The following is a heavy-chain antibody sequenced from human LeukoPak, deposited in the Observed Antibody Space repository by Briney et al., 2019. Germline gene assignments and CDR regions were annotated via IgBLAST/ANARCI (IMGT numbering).Heavy chain of an antibody. CDR1: GFTFSSYA. D-gene: IGHD3-10*01. CDR2: ISGSGGGT. Sequence: GGSLRLSCAASGFTFSSYAMSWVRQAPGKGLEWVSAISGSGGGTYYADSVKGRFTISRDNSKNTLYLQMNSLRAEDTAVYYCAKFLIEWFGELLRTEYYFDYWGQGTLVTVSS. CDR3: AKFLIEWFGELLRTEYYFDY. J-gene: IGHJ4*02. V-gene: IGHV3-23*01.